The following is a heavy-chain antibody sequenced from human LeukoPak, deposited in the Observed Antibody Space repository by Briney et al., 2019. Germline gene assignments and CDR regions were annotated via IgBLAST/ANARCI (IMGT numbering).Heavy chain of an antibody. D-gene: IGHD6-19*01. V-gene: IGHV4-4*07. J-gene: IGHJ4*02. Sequence: ASETLSLTCTVSGGSISSYYWSWIRQPAGTGLEWIGRIYTSGTTNYKPSLKSRVTMSVDTSKNQFSLKLSSVTPADTAVYYCARQQWGRNFDYWGQGTLVTVSS. CDR1: GGSISSYY. CDR2: IYTSGTT. CDR3: ARQQWGRNFDY.